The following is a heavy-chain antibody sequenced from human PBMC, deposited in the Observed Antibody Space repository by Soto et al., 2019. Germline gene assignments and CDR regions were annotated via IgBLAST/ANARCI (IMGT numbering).Heavy chain of an antibody. D-gene: IGHD3-10*01. CDR2: IKSKAVGETI. Sequence: VQLVASGGGLVKPGGSLRLSCGASKVTAWMSWVRQAPGKGLEWVGRIKSKAVGETIDYAAPVQGRFTISRDDSKDMVYLEMNSLKIEDTAVYSCGDLDGSYFGIDVWGQGTTVIVSS. V-gene: IGHV3-15*01. CDR3: GDLDGSYFGIDV. CDR1: KVTAW. J-gene: IGHJ6*02.